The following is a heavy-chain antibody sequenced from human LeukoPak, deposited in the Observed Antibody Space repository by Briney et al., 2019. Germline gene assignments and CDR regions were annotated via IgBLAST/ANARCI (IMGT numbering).Heavy chain of an antibody. CDR2: LSGNGGST. CDR1: GFTSSSYA. J-gene: IGHJ4*02. D-gene: IGHD4-17*01. Sequence: GGSLRLSCAASGFTSSSYALNWVRQAPGRGLEWVSTLSGNGGSTYYADSVKGRFTISRDNSKNTLYLQMNSLKGEDTAAYYCAKSRRLYGDFIDYWGQGTLVTVSS. V-gene: IGHV3-23*01. CDR3: AKSRRLYGDFIDY.